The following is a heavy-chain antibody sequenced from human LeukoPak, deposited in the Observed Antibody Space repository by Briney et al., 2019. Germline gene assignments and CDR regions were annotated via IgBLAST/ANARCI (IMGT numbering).Heavy chain of an antibody. V-gene: IGHV3-48*04. D-gene: IGHD3-16*02. CDR2: TSSSSSTI. Sequence: GGSLRLSCAASGFTFSGYDMSWVRQAPGKGLEWVSYTSSSSSTIYYADSVKSRFTISRDNAKNSLYLQMNSLRAEDTAVYYCAKGFYVWGSYRDYFDYWGQGTLVTVSS. CDR1: GFTFSGYD. CDR3: AKGFYVWGSYRDYFDY. J-gene: IGHJ4*02.